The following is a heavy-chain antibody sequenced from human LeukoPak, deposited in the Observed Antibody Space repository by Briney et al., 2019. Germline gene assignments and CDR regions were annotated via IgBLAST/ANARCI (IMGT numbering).Heavy chain of an antibody. D-gene: IGHD2-2*01. CDR3: AREGVPDVIDAFDI. CDR2: IYHSGST. Sequence: PSETLSLTCAVSGGSISSGGYSWSWIRQPPGKGLEWIGYIYHSGSTYYNPSLKSRVTISVDTSKNQFSLKLSSVTAADTAVYYCAREGVPDVIDAFDIWGQGTMVTVSS. J-gene: IGHJ3*02. V-gene: IGHV4-30-2*01. CDR1: GGSISSGGYS.